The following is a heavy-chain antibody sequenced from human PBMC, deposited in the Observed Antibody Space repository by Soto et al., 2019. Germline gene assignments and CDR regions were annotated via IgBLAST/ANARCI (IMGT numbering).Heavy chain of an antibody. D-gene: IGHD2-2*01. Sequence: QVQLQESGPGLVKPSETLSLTCTVSGGSISSYYWSWIRQPPGKGLEWIGYIYYSGSTNYNPSLKSRVTISVDTSKNQFSLKLRSVTAADTAVYYCARHFPGPRVEYQLPRPYYYYYGMDVWGQGTTVTVSS. J-gene: IGHJ6*02. CDR3: ARHFPGPRVEYQLPRPYYYYYGMDV. CDR1: GGSISSYY. V-gene: IGHV4-59*08. CDR2: IYYSGST.